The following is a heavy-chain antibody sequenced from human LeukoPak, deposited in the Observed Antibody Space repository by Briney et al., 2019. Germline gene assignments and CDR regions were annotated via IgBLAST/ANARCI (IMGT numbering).Heavy chain of an antibody. V-gene: IGHV3-33*06. CDR1: GFTFSSYG. CDR3: AKLRWSTVTAGDY. Sequence: GRSLRLSCAASGFTFSSYGMHWVRQAPGKGLEWVAVIWYDGSNKYYADSVKGRFSISRDNSKNTLYLQMNSLRAEDTAVYYCAKLRWSTVTAGDYWGQGTLVTVSS. J-gene: IGHJ4*02. D-gene: IGHD4-11*01. CDR2: IWYDGSNK.